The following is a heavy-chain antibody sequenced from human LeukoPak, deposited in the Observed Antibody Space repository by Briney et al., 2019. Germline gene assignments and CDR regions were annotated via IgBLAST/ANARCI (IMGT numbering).Heavy chain of an antibody. V-gene: IGHV4-39*07. CDR3: ARAGGSGLIDY. D-gene: IGHD6-19*01. CDR2: MYYSGST. J-gene: IGHJ4*02. Sequence: SETLSLTCTVSGGPISSYYWGWIRQPPGKGLEWIGSMYYSGSTYYNPSLKSRVTISINTSKNQFSLKLSSVTAADTAVYYCARAGGSGLIDYWGQGTLVTVSS. CDR1: GGPISSYY.